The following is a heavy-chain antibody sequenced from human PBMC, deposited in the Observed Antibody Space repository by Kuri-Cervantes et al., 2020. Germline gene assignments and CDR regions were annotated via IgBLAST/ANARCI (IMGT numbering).Heavy chain of an antibody. Sequence: GESLKISCAASGFTFSSYSMNWVRQAPGKGLEWVANIKQDGSEKYYVDSVKGRFTISRDNAKNSLYLQMNSLRAEDTAVYYCARGVGYFQHWGQGTLVTVSS. V-gene: IGHV3-7*04. J-gene: IGHJ1*01. CDR2: IKQDGSEK. D-gene: IGHD1-26*01. CDR1: GFTFSSYS. CDR3: ARGVGYFQH.